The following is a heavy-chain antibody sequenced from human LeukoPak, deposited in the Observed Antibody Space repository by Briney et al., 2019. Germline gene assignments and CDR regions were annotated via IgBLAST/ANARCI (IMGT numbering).Heavy chain of an antibody. CDR2: ISPSAGST. J-gene: IGHJ4*02. CDR1: GFTFSSYA. D-gene: IGHD2-2*01. Sequence: GGSLRLPCAASGFTFSSYAMSWVRQAPGKGLEWVSSISPSAGSTYYTDSAKGRFTISRDNSKSTLYLQMNSLRAEDTAVYYCAKIPECSSTSCYGISSVYWGQGTLLTVSS. V-gene: IGHV3-23*01. CDR3: AKIPECSSTSCYGISSVY.